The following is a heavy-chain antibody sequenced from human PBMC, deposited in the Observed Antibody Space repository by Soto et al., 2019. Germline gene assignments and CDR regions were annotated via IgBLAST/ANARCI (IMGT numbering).Heavy chain of an antibody. J-gene: IGHJ5*02. CDR3: XXXXXXXFGXT. V-gene: IGHV1-3*05. Sequence: QVQLVQSGAEEKKPGASVKVSCKASGYTFTSYAMLWVRQAPGQRLEWMGWINAGNGNTKYSQKFQGRVTITRDTSASTAYXEXXXXXXXXXXXXXXXXXXXXXFGXTWGQGTLVTVSS. D-gene: IGHD2-15*01. CDR1: GYTFTSYA. CDR2: INAGNGNT.